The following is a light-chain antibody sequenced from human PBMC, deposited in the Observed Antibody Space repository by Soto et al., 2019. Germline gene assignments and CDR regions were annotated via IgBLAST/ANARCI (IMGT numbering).Light chain of an antibody. Sequence: EIVLTQSPATLSLSPGERATIFCKTSQTISKYLVWYQQKPGQAPRLLIYGAATRATGIPARFSASGSGTDFTLTISRLEPEDFAVYYCQQYKTFGQGTKVDIK. V-gene: IGKV3-11*01. CDR2: GAA. CDR3: QQYKT. J-gene: IGKJ1*01. CDR1: QTISKY.